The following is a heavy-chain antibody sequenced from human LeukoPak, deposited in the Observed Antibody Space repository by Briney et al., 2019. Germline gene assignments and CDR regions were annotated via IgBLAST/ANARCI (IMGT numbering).Heavy chain of an antibody. CDR1: GGSISSYY. CDR2: IYYGGST. D-gene: IGHD3-22*01. J-gene: IGHJ4*02. V-gene: IGHV4-59*01. Sequence: PSEALSLTCTVSGGSISSYYWSWIRQPPGKGLEWIGYIYYGGSTNYNPSLKSRVTISVDTSKNQSSLKLSSVTAADPAVYYCARAESQDSSGYYFSRTPSVYFDYWGQGTLVTVSS. CDR3: ARAESQDSSGYYFSRTPSVYFDY.